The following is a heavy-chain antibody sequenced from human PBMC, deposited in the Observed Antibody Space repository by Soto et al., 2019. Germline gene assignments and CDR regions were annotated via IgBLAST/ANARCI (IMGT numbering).Heavy chain of an antibody. Sequence: EVQLVESGGGLVKPGGSLRLSCAASGFTFSSYSMNWVRQAPGKGLEWFSSISSSSSYIYYADSVKGRFTISRDNAKNSLYLQMNSLRAEDTAVYYCARGGPDGYNSNYWGQGTLVTVSS. CDR2: ISSSSSYI. CDR1: GFTFSSYS. CDR3: ARGGPDGYNSNY. J-gene: IGHJ4*02. V-gene: IGHV3-21*01. D-gene: IGHD5-12*01.